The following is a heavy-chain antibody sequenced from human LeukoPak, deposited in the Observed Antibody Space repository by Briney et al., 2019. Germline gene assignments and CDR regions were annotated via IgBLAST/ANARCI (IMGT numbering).Heavy chain of an antibody. Sequence: GASVKVSCKASGYTFTSYGISWVRQAPGQGLEWMGGIIPMYHTPTYAQSFQGRVIITADESTRTAYMEMSSLRSEDTATYFRARERLKYDPSSKDYDAFHIWGQGTVVTVSS. CDR1: GYTFTSYG. V-gene: IGHV1-69*13. D-gene: IGHD1-1*01. J-gene: IGHJ3*02. CDR2: IIPMYHTP. CDR3: ARERLKYDPSSKDYDAFHI.